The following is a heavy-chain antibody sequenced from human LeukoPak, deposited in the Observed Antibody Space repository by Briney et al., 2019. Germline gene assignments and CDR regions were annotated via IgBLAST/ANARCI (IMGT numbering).Heavy chain of an antibody. CDR1: GYTFTGYY. J-gene: IGHJ4*02. CDR3: ARVRGPTVVMYYFDY. V-gene: IGHV1-46*03. CDR2: INPSGGST. Sequence: ASVKVSCKASGYTFTGYYMHWVRQAPGQGLEWMGRINPSGGSTSYAQKFQGRVTMTRDTSTSTVYMELSSLRSEDTAVYYCARVRGPTVVMYYFDYWGQGTLVTVSS. D-gene: IGHD4-23*01.